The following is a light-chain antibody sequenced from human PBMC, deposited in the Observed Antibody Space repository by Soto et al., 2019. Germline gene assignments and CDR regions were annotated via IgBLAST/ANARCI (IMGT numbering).Light chain of an antibody. CDR1: QGIRND. V-gene: IGKV1-17*01. CDR3: TQHNSYPVT. Sequence: DIQMTQSPSSLSASIGDRVTITCRASQGIRNDLAWYQQRPGKAPKRLIYAASTLQSGVPSRFNGNGARTEFTLTIDSLQSEDFATYYCTQHNSYPVTFGGGTKVEIK. J-gene: IGKJ4*01. CDR2: AAS.